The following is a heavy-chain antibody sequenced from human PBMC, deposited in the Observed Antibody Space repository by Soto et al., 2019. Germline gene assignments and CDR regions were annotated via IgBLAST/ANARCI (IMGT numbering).Heavy chain of an antibody. Sequence: QVQLQESGPGLVKPSETLSLTCTVSGGSISSYYWSWIRQPPGKGLEWIGYIYYSGSTNYNPSLKSRVTISVDTSKNQFSLKLSSVTAADTAVYYCARDRGDSGYDSAGWFDPWGQGTLVTVSS. V-gene: IGHV4-59*01. CDR3: ARDRGDSGYDSAGWFDP. J-gene: IGHJ5*02. CDR2: IYYSGST. CDR1: GGSISSYY. D-gene: IGHD5-12*01.